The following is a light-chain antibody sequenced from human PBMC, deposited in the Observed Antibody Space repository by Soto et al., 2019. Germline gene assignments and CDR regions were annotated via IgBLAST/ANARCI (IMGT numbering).Light chain of an antibody. J-gene: IGLJ3*02. CDR2: EVS. CDR1: SSDVGGYNY. Sequence: QSVLTQPASVSGSPGQSITISCTGSSSDVGGYNYVSWYQQHPDKAPKVIIYEVSNRPSGVSNRFSGSKSGNTASLTISGLQAEDEADYYCSSYTSSSWVFGGGTKVTVL. CDR3: SSYTSSSWV. V-gene: IGLV2-14*01.